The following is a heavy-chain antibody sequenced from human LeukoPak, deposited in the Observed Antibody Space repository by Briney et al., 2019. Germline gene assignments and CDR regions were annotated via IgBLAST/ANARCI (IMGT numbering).Heavy chain of an antibody. CDR3: AKDPDCSSTSCPYYFDY. J-gene: IGHJ4*02. CDR2: IRYDGSNK. D-gene: IGHD2-2*01. Sequence: GGSLRLSCAASGFTFSSYGMHWVRQAPGKGLELVAFIRYDGSNKYYADSVKGRFTISRDNSKNTLYLQMNSLRAEDTAVYYYAKDPDCSSTSCPYYFDYWGQGTLVTVSS. V-gene: IGHV3-30*02. CDR1: GFTFSSYG.